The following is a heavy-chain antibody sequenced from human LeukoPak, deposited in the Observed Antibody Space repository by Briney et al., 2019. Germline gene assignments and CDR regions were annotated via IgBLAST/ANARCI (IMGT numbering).Heavy chain of an antibody. D-gene: IGHD2-15*01. CDR3: ARGRGYPAY. CDR1: GGSFSGYY. Sequence: SETLSLTCAVYGGSFSGYYWSWIRQPPGKGLEWIGEINHSGSTNYNPSLKSRVTISLDTSKNQFSPNLSSVTAADTAVYYCARGRGYPAYWGQGTLVTVSS. V-gene: IGHV4-34*01. J-gene: IGHJ4*02. CDR2: INHSGST.